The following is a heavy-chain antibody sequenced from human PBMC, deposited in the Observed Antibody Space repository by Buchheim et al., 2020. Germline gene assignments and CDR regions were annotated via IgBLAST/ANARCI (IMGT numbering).Heavy chain of an antibody. CDR3: AKGDHPRQWLATDFDY. CDR2: ISGSGGST. Sequence: EVRLLESGGGLVQPGGSLRLSCAASGFTFSIYAMSWVRQAPGKGLEWVSAISGSGGSTYYADSVKGRFTISRDNSKNTLYLQMNSLRAEDTAVYYCAKGDHPRQWLATDFDYWGQGTL. V-gene: IGHV3-23*01. D-gene: IGHD6-19*01. J-gene: IGHJ4*02. CDR1: GFTFSIYA.